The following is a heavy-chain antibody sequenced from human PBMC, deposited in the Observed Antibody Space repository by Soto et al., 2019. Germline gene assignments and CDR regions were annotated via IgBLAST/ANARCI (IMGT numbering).Heavy chain of an antibody. V-gene: IGHV4-59*01. D-gene: IGHD3-16*01. CDR2: IFDNGDV. J-gene: IGHJ4*02. CDR1: GVSSTSFY. CDR3: ARGWGSKWYYFDS. Sequence: QVRLQESGPGLVRPSETLSLTCTVSGVSSTSFYWSWIRQSPGKGLEWIGYIFDNGDVKYNPSLMSRITISIDMSKNEFSLRLKSVTAADTAMYYCARGWGSKWYYFDSWGEGTLVTVSS.